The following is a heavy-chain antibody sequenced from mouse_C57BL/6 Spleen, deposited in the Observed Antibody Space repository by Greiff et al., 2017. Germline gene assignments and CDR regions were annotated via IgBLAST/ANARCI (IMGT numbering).Heavy chain of an antibody. J-gene: IGHJ4*01. D-gene: IGHD2-4*01. Sequence: QVHVKQSGAELVKPGASVKLSCKASGYTFTEYTIHWVKQRSGQGLEWIGWFYPGSGSIKYNEKFKDKATLTADKSSSTVYMELSRLTSEDSAVYFCARHEEGYYDYDGAMDYWGQGTSVTVSS. CDR2: FYPGSGSI. V-gene: IGHV1-62-2*01. CDR1: GYTFTEYT. CDR3: ARHEEGYYDYDGAMDY.